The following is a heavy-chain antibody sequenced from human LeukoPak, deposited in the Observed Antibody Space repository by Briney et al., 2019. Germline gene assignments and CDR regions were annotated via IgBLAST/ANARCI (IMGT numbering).Heavy chain of an antibody. Sequence: PSETLSLTCTVSNGSISSSYWNWIRQAPGKGLEWIGYIYYSGSTNYNPSLKSRVTISVDTSKNQFSLKLSSVTAADTAVYYCARGYGDYGNWFDPWGQGTLVTVSS. V-gene: IGHV4-59*01. D-gene: IGHD4-17*01. CDR3: ARGYGDYGNWFDP. CDR2: IYYSGST. CDR1: NGSISSSY. J-gene: IGHJ5*02.